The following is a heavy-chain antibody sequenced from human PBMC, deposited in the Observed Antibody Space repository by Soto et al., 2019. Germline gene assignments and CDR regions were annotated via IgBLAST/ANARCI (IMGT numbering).Heavy chain of an antibody. V-gene: IGHV3-30-3*01. CDR3: ARRSTVSYHAIDV. D-gene: IGHD4-4*01. Sequence: VGSLRLSCAASGFTFTSYEMHWVGQAPGKGLEWVAIISYDGGNKYYADSVKGRFTMSRDNSRNTLDLQMDSLRVGDTAVYYCARRSTVSYHAIDVWGQGTTVTVSS. CDR2: ISYDGGNK. J-gene: IGHJ6*02. CDR1: GFTFTSYE.